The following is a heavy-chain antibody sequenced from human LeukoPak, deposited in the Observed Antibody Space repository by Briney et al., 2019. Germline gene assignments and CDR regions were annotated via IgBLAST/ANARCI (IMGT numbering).Heavy chain of an antibody. J-gene: IGHJ5*02. D-gene: IGHD3-22*01. CDR1: GGSISSGDYY. CDR3: ARLYYYDSRIDP. Sequence: RPSETLSLTCTVSGGSISSGDYYWSWIRQPPGKGLEWIAYMYYSGSTYYNPSLKSRVTMSADTSKNQLSLKLSSVTAADTAVYYCARLYYYDSRIDPWGQGILVTVSS. V-gene: IGHV4-30-4*01. CDR2: MYYSGST.